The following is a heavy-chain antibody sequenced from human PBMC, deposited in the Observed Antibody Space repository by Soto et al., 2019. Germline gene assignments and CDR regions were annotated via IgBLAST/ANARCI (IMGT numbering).Heavy chain of an antibody. Sequence: SETLSLTCTVSGGSISSYYWSWIRQPPGKGLEWIGYIYYSGSTNYNPSLKSRVTISVDTSKNQFSLKLSSVTAADTAVYYCAKGVPGIAVAGTGYFQHWGQGTLVTVSS. J-gene: IGHJ1*01. V-gene: IGHV4-59*01. CDR1: GGSISSYY. D-gene: IGHD6-19*01. CDR2: IYYSGST. CDR3: AKGVPGIAVAGTGYFQH.